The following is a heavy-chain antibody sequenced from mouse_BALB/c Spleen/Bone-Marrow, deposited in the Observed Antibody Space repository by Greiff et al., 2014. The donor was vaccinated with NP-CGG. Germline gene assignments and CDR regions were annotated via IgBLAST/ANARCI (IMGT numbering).Heavy chain of an antibody. J-gene: IGHJ3*01. CDR2: ILPGSGTT. CDR3: ARGGYDTSIFAY. V-gene: IGHV1-9*01. CDR1: GYTFSSYW. D-gene: IGHD2-3*01. Sequence: VKLVESGAELMKPEASVKISCKATGYTFSSYWIEWVNQRPGHGLEWIGEILPGSGTTHYNEKFKDKATFTADTSSNTAYMQLSSLTSEDSAVYYCARGGYDTSIFAYWGQGTLVTVSA.